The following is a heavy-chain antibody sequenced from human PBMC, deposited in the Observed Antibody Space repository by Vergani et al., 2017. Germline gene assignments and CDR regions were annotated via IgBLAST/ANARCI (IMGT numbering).Heavy chain of an antibody. V-gene: IGHV3-48*02. Sequence: EVQLVESGGGLVQPGGSLRLSCAASGFTFCSYSMNWVRQAPGKGREWVSYISSSSSTIYYADSVKGRFTISRDNAKNSLYLQMNSLRDEDTAVYYCARGGGLQRGTQDYYGMDVWGQGTTVTVSS. CDR2: ISSSSSTI. J-gene: IGHJ6*02. CDR1: GFTFCSYS. D-gene: IGHD1-14*01. CDR3: ARGGGLQRGTQDYYGMDV.